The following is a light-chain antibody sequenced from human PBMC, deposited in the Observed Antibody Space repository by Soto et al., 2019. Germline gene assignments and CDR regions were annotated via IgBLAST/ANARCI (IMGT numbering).Light chain of an antibody. CDR1: SSNIGSNY. V-gene: IGLV1-47*03. J-gene: IGLJ2*01. CDR2: RNS. Sequence: QSVLTQPPSASGTPGQRVTISCSGSSSNIGSNYVYWYQQLPGTVPQLLIYRNSERPSGVPDRFSGSKSGTSASLAISGLWSEYEADYYCAAWDDSLSGVVFGGGTKLTVL. CDR3: AAWDDSLSGVV.